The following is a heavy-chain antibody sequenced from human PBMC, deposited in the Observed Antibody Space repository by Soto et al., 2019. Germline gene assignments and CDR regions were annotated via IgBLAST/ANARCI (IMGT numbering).Heavy chain of an antibody. CDR1: GVSISSSSYY. CDR3: ARHGSY. Sequence: QLQLQESGPGLVKPSETLSLTCTVSGVSISSSSYYWGWFRQPPGKGLEWIGTIYYGGSSYSNPSLKSRVTIPLDTSKNQFSLTLTSVTAADTAVYDCARHGSYWGQGTRVTVSS. J-gene: IGHJ4*02. V-gene: IGHV4-39*01. CDR2: IYYGGSS.